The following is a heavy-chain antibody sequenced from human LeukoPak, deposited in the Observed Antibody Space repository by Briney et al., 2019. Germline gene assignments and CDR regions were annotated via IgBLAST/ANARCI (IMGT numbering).Heavy chain of an antibody. D-gene: IGHD1-26*01. CDR2: IIPILGIA. Sequence: PVKVSCKASGYTFTSYGISWVRQAPGQGLEWMGRIIPILGIANYAQKFQGRVTITADKPTSTAYMELSSLRSEDTAVYYCARACYSGSCHAFDIWGQGTMVTVSS. J-gene: IGHJ3*02. V-gene: IGHV1-69*04. CDR1: GYTFTSYG. CDR3: ARACYSGSCHAFDI.